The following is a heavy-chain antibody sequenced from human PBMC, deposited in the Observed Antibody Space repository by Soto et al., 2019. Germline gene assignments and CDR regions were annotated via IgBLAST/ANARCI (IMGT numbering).Heavy chain of an antibody. CDR2: INAGNGNT. D-gene: IGHD2-15*01. Sequence: QVQLVQSGAEVKKPGASVKVSCKASGYTFTTYDMHWVRQAPEQRLEWMGWINAGNGNTKYSQKFQGRVTITRDTSXSTAYMELSSLRSEDTAVFYCARTYCSGGSCYPDVWGQGTTVTVSS. V-gene: IGHV1-3*01. J-gene: IGHJ6*02. CDR1: GYTFTTYD. CDR3: ARTYCSGGSCYPDV.